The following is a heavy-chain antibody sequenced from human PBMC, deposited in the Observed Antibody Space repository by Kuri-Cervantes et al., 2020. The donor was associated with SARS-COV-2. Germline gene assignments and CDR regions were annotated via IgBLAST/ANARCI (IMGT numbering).Heavy chain of an antibody. CDR2: ISYDGSNK. CDR1: GFTFSSYA. D-gene: IGHD4-17*01. Sequence: GESLKISCAASGFTFSSYAMHWVRQAPGKGLEWVAVISYDGSNKYYADSVKGRFTISRDNSKNTLYLQMNSLRAEDTAVYYCASSSPATVTYPFDYWGHGTLVTVSS. J-gene: IGHJ4*01. V-gene: IGHV3-30*04. CDR3: ASSSPATVTYPFDY.